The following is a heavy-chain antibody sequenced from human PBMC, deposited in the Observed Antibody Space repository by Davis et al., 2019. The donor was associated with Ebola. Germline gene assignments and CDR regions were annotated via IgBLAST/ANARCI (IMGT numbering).Heavy chain of an antibody. Sequence: PGGSLRLSCAASGFTFSSYGMHWVRQAPGKGLEWVAVISYDGSNKYYADSVKGRFTISRDNSKNTLYLQMNSLRAEDTAVYYCAKDGGGWFILHWGQGTLVTVSS. CDR1: GFTFSSYG. V-gene: IGHV3-30*18. CDR3: AKDGGGWFILH. J-gene: IGHJ1*01. CDR2: ISYDGSNK. D-gene: IGHD6-19*01.